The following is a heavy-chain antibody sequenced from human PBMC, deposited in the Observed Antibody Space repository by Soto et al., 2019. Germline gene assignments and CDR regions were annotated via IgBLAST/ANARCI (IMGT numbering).Heavy chain of an antibody. J-gene: IGHJ6*02. D-gene: IGHD2-2*01. CDR3: ASWYSSSYGMDV. CDR2: IIGSGGST. V-gene: IGHV3-23*01. Sequence: PGGSLRLSCAGSGFTFSSYAMNWVRQAPGRGLGWVSGIIGSGGSTYYADSVKGRFTISRDNSRNTLYMQMNSLRVEDTAVYYCASWYSSSYGMDVWGQGTTVTVSS. CDR1: GFTFSSYA.